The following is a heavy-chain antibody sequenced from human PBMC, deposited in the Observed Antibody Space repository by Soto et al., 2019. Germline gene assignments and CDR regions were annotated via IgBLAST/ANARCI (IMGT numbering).Heavy chain of an antibody. CDR1: GGTFSSYA. CDR2: IIPIFGTA. D-gene: IGHD3-10*01. J-gene: IGHJ6*03. Sequence: GASVKVSCKASGGTFSSYAISWVRLAPGQGLEWKGKIIPIFGTANYAQKFKGRVTITADESTSTAYMKLSSVTAADTAVYYCARERPKHLKDMVRGVTHYYYYYMDVWGKGTTVTVSS. CDR3: ARERPKHLKDMVRGVTHYYYYYMDV. V-gene: IGHV1-69*13.